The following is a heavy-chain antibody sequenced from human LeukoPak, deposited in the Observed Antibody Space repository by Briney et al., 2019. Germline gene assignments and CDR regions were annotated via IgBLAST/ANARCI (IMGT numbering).Heavy chain of an antibody. D-gene: IGHD6-19*01. J-gene: IGHJ4*02. V-gene: IGHV3-30*02. Sequence: GGSLRLSCVASGFNFWGSGTHWVRQAPGKGLEWLSFIQYDASQIRYADRVKGRFTISRDNAKNSLYLQMNSLRADDTAVYYCARDKLGGSMAGSNFDYWGQGTLVTVSS. CDR3: ARDKLGGSMAGSNFDY. CDR2: IQYDASQI. CDR1: GFNFWGSG.